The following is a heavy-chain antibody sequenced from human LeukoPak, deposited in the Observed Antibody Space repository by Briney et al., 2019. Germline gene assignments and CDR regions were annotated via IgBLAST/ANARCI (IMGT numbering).Heavy chain of an antibody. Sequence: ASVKVSCKASGYTFTSYGISRVRQAPGQGLEWMGWISAYNGNTNYAQKLQGRVTMTTDTSTSTAYMELRSLRSDDTAVYYCARDGGDYSNYKPYDYWGQGTLVTVSS. J-gene: IGHJ4*02. CDR3: ARDGGDYSNYKPYDY. V-gene: IGHV1-18*01. CDR1: GYTFTSYG. CDR2: ISAYNGNT. D-gene: IGHD4-11*01.